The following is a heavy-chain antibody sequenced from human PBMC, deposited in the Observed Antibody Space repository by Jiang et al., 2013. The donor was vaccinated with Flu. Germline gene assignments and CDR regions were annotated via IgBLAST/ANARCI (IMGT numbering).Heavy chain of an antibody. V-gene: IGHV3-74*01. CDR3: ARETRGHYYYGMDV. J-gene: IGHJ6*02. CDR2: TNNDGSST. D-gene: IGHD1/OR15-1a*01. Sequence: GLVWLSRTNNDGSSTTYADSVKGRFTISRDNANNALYLQMNSLRAEDTAVYYCARETRGHYYYGMDVWGQGTTVTVSS.